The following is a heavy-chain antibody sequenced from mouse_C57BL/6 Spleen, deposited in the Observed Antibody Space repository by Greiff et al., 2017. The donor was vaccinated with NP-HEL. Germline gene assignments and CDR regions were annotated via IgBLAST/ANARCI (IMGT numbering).Heavy chain of an antibody. Sequence: QVQLKESGAELVKPGASVKISCKASGYAFSSYWMNWVKQRPGKGLEWIGQIYPGDGDTNYHGKFKGKATLTADKSSSTAYMKLSSLTSEDSAVYFCARTLTGTRDAMDYWGQGTSVTVSS. CDR1: GYAFSSYW. D-gene: IGHD4-1*01. V-gene: IGHV1-80*01. CDR2: IYPGDGDT. CDR3: ARTLTGTRDAMDY. J-gene: IGHJ4*01.